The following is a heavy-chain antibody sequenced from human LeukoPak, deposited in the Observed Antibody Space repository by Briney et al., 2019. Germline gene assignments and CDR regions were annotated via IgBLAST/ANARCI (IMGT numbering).Heavy chain of an antibody. CDR3: ARGTGEGYTYGRYYFDY. CDR2: INPNSGVT. J-gene: IGHJ4*02. D-gene: IGHD5-18*01. V-gene: IGHV1-2*02. Sequence: ASVKVSCKASRYTFTGYYMHWVRQAPGQGLECMGWINPNSGVTDYAQNFQGRVTMTRDTSISTAYVELSRLRSDDTAVYYCARGTGEGYTYGRYYFDYWGQGTLVTVSS. CDR1: RYTFTGYY.